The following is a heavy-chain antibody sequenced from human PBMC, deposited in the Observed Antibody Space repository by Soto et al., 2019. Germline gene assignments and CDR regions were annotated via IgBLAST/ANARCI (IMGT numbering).Heavy chain of an antibody. CDR1: GFPFISYA. Sequence: QPGGSLRLSCAASGFPFISYAMSWVRQAPGKGLEWVSGIGGSGGDTFYADSVKGRFTVSRDNAENTLYLQLNSLRVEDSAIYYCARRTWRGRADYWGQGILVTVSS. D-gene: IGHD3-3*01. CDR2: IGGSGGDT. CDR3: ARRTWRGRADY. V-gene: IGHV3-23*01. J-gene: IGHJ4*02.